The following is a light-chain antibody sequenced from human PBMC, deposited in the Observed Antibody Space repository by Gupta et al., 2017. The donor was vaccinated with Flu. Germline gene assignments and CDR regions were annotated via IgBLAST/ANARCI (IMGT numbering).Light chain of an antibody. J-gene: IGLJ3*02. CDR1: SSNIGHNF. CDR2: DNS. CDR3: ETSDSSRSAVV. Sequence: SLLTHPPSVSAAPGQNVTITCSGNSSNIGHNFVSWYQQFPGTAPKLLMYDNSRRSSEIPDRFSGSKSGTTDTLTINGVQTGDEADYYCETSDSSRSAVVFGGGTKLTVL. V-gene: IGLV1-51*01.